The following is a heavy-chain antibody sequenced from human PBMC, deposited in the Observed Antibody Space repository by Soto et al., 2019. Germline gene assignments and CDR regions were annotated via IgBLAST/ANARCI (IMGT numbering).Heavy chain of an antibody. CDR3: ARYCSGGSCYLDP. V-gene: IGHV4-59*01. CDR1: GGSISSYY. CDR2: MYHSGST. J-gene: IGHJ5*02. Sequence: SETLSLTCAVYGGSISSYYWSWIRQPPGKGLEWIGYMYHSGSTNYNPSLKSRVTISVDTSKNQFSLKLSSVTAADTAVYYCARYCSGGSCYLDPWGQGTLVTVSS. D-gene: IGHD2-15*01.